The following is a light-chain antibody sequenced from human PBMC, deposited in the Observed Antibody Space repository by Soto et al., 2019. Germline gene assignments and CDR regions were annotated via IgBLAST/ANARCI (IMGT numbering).Light chain of an antibody. V-gene: IGKV1-33*01. Sequence: DIQMTQSPSSLSASVGDRVTIICQASHDINNYLNWYQQKPGKATKLLIYDSSNLEIGVPSRLSGSGYGTRFSFTISSLQPEDIATYYCRQFDNLPFTFGQGTRLEIK. CDR3: RQFDNLPFT. CDR1: HDINNY. J-gene: IGKJ5*01. CDR2: DSS.